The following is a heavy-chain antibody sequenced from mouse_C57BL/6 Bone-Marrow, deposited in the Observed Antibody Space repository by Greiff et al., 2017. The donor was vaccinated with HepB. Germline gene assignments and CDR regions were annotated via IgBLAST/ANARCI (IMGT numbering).Heavy chain of an antibody. D-gene: IGHD1-1*01. J-gene: IGHJ3*01. CDR2: IYPGDGDT. CDR1: GYAFSSSW. Sequence: VKLMESGPELVKPGASVKISCKASGYAFSSSWMNWVKQRPGKGLEWIGRIYPGDGDTNYNGKFKGKATLTADKSSSTAYMQLSSLTSEDSAVYFCARGLRYSWFAYWGQGTLVTVSA. CDR3: ARGLRYSWFAY. V-gene: IGHV1-82*01.